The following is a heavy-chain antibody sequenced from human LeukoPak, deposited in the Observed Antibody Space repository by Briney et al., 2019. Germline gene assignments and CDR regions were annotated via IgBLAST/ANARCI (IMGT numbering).Heavy chain of an antibody. Sequence: GRSLRLSCAASGFAFKNYGMHWVRQAPGKGLEWVAVISYDGSNKYYADSVKGRFTISRDNSKNTLCLQMNSLRAEDTAVYYCARHGLAVARKGWFDPWGQGTLVTVSS. V-gene: IGHV3-30*03. CDR2: ISYDGSNK. CDR1: GFAFKNYG. J-gene: IGHJ5*02. D-gene: IGHD6-19*01. CDR3: ARHGLAVARKGWFDP.